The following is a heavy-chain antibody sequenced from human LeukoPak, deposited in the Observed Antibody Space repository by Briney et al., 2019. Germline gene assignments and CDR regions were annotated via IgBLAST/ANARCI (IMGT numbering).Heavy chain of an antibody. CDR1: GYTFTGYY. CDR2: INPNSGGT. V-gene: IGHV1-2*02. CDR3: ARDLYDYVWGSYRPYWFDP. Sequence: ASVKVSCKASGYTFTGYYMHWVRQAPGQGLEWMGWINPNSGGTNYAQKFQGRVTMTRDTSISTAYMELSRLRSDDTAVYYCARDLYDYVWGSYRPYWFDPWGQGTLVTVSS. J-gene: IGHJ5*02. D-gene: IGHD3-16*02.